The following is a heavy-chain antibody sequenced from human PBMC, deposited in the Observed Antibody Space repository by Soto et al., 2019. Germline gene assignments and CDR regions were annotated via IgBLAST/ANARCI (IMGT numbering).Heavy chain of an antibody. Sequence: SETLSLTCTVSGGSISSYYWSWIRQPPGKGLEWIGYIYYSGSTNYNPSLKSRVTISVDTSKNQFSLKLSSVTAADTAVYYCARDGHTGRYYYGSGIPLYFDYWGQGTLVTVSS. V-gene: IGHV4-59*01. CDR1: GGSISSYY. CDR2: IYYSGST. D-gene: IGHD3-10*01. J-gene: IGHJ4*02. CDR3: ARDGHTGRYYYGSGIPLYFDY.